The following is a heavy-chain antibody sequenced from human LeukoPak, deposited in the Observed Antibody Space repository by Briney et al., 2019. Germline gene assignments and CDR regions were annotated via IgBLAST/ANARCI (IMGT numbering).Heavy chain of an antibody. CDR3: ARVVGAGYFDL. CDR2: INQDGSGK. V-gene: IGHV3-7*01. D-gene: IGHD1-26*01. CDR1: RFTFSSYW. J-gene: IGHJ2*01. Sequence: GGSLRLSCAASRFTFSSYWMTWVRQAPGKGLEWVANINQDGSGKYYVDSVKGRFTISRDNAKNSLYLQMNSLRAEDTAVYYCARVVGAGYFDLWGRGTLVTVSS.